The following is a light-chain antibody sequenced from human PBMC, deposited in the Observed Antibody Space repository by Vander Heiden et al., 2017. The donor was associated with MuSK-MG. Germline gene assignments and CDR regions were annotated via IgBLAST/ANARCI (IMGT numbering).Light chain of an antibody. Sequence: EIVLPQPPATLSSSPGESATPSCSASQSVSSYLGWYQQKPGQAPRLLIYDASNRATGIPARFSGSGSGTDFTLTISSLEPEDFAVYYCQQRYSWPLTFGGGTKVEI. CDR2: DAS. J-gene: IGKJ4*01. V-gene: IGKV3-11*01. CDR3: QQRYSWPLT. CDR1: QSVSSY.